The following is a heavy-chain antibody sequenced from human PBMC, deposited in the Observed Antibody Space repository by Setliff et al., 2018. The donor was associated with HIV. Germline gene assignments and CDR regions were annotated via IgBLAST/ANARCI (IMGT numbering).Heavy chain of an antibody. J-gene: IGHJ3*02. Sequence: SETLSLTCTVSGGSISSYYWSWIRQPAGKGLEWIGHIHTSGSSSYNSSLKRRVTMSIDTSKNQFSLKLSSATAADTAIYYCARVDRVESAFDIWGQGAMVTVSS. CDR3: ARVDRVESAFDI. CDR1: GGSISSYY. CDR2: IHTSGSS. D-gene: IGHD2-15*01. V-gene: IGHV4-4*07.